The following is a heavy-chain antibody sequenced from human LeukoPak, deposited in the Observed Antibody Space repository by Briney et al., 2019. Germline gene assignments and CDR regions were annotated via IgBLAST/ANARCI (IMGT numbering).Heavy chain of an antibody. Sequence: RGESLKISCKGSGYSFTSYWIGWVRQMPGKGLEWMGIIYPGDSDTRYSPSFQGQVTISAHKSISTAYLQWSSLKASDTAMYYCARSGYYDFWSGYYTGIHYFDYWGQGTLVTVSS. D-gene: IGHD3-3*01. CDR1: GYSFTSYW. CDR3: ARSGYYDFWSGYYTGIHYFDY. V-gene: IGHV5-51*01. J-gene: IGHJ4*02. CDR2: IYPGDSDT.